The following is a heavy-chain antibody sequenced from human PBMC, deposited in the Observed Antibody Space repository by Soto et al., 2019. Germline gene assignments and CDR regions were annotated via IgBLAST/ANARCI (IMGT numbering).Heavy chain of an antibody. J-gene: IGHJ3*02. Sequence: GGSLRLSCTASGFTFGDYAMSWFRQAPGKGLEWVGFIRSKAYGGTTEYAASVKGRFTISRDDSKSIAYLQMNSLKTEDTAVYYCTRWDNDYGDYEEGHAFDIWGQGTMVTVSS. CDR2: IRSKAYGGTT. V-gene: IGHV3-49*03. CDR1: GFTFGDYA. D-gene: IGHD4-17*01. CDR3: TRWDNDYGDYEEGHAFDI.